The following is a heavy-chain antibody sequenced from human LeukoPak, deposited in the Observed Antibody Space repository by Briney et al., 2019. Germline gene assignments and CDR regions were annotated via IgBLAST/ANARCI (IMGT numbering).Heavy chain of an antibody. D-gene: IGHD6-13*01. V-gene: IGHV3-23*01. CDR3: AKGALAAAGSGFDY. CDR2: ITVSGGIT. J-gene: IGHJ4*02. Sequence: GGSLRLSCAVSGFIFNSYAMSWVRQAPGKGLEWVSSITVSGGITYHADSVKGRFIISRDNSKNTLHLQMNSLRADDTALYYCAKGALAAAGSGFDYWGQGTLVTVSS. CDR1: GFIFNSYA.